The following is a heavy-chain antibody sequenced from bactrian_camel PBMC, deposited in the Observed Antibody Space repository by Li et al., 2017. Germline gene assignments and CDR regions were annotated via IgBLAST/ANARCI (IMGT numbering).Heavy chain of an antibody. CDR2: VNSFDIA. V-gene: IGHV3S1*01. D-gene: IGHD4*01. Sequence: VQLVESGGGSVQAGESLKLSCTVSDYSFSRYWAWFRQAPGKRREGVATVNSFDIAHYADSVQGRYTISHDSAENTMYLQMNDLKPEDTAMYYCAAVRGADYSLSTACSRGQGTQVTVS. J-gene: IGHJ4*01. CDR3: AAVRGADYSLSTACS. CDR1: DYSFSRYW.